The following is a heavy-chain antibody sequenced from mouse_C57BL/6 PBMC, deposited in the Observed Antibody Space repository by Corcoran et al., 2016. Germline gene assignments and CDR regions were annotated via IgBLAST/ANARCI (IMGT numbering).Heavy chain of an antibody. CDR2: ILPGSGST. CDR3: ARKNGNSFAY. J-gene: IGHJ3*01. Sequence: QIQLQQSGAELMKPGASVKLSCKATGYTFTGYWIEWVKQRPGHGLEWIGEILPGSGSTNYHEKFKGKATFTADTSSNTAYMQLSSLTTEDSAIYYCARKNGNSFAYWGQGTLVTVSA. CDR1: GYTFTGYW. D-gene: IGHD2-1*01. V-gene: IGHV1-9*01.